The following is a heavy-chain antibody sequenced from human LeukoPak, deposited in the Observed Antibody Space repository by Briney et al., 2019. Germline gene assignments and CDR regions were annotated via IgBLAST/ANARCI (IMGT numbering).Heavy chain of an antibody. V-gene: IGHV1-8*03. CDR2: MNPNSGST. Sequence: ASVKVSCKASEYTFTSYDINWVRQATGQGLEWMGWMNPNSGSTGYAQKFQGRVTITRNTSISTAYMELSGLRSEDTAVYYCARGRSTGYPYYFEYWGQGTLVTVSS. CDR3: ARGRSTGYPYYFEY. J-gene: IGHJ4*02. CDR1: EYTFTSYD. D-gene: IGHD5-12*01.